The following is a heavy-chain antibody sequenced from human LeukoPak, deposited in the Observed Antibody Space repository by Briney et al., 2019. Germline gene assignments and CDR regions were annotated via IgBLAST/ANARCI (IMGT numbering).Heavy chain of an antibody. J-gene: IGHJ6*02. D-gene: IGHD2-21*02. CDR1: GYSFTTYW. CDR2: IYPGDSDT. CDR3: ARRLRGDGDHYYYGLDV. Sequence: GESLKISCKGSGYSFTTYWIGWVRQMPGKGLEWMGIIYPGDSDTRYSPSFQGHVTISADKSISTAYLQWSSLKASDTAMYYCARRLRGDGDHYYYGLDVWGQGTTVTVSS. V-gene: IGHV5-51*01.